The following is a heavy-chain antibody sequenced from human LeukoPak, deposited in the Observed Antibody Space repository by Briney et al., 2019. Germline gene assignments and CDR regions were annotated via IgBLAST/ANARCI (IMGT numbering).Heavy chain of an antibody. V-gene: IGHV3-33*01. CDR3: ARSPIAVVKAFCDY. D-gene: IGHD3-22*01. Sequence: PGGSLRLSCAASGFAFSQYGMHWVRQAPGKGLEWVAVIWFDGSEQYYADSVKGRFTISRDNSKNTLYLQMNSLRVEDTAVYYCARSPIAVVKAFCDYWGQGTLVTVSS. CDR1: GFAFSQYG. CDR2: IWFDGSEQ. J-gene: IGHJ4*02.